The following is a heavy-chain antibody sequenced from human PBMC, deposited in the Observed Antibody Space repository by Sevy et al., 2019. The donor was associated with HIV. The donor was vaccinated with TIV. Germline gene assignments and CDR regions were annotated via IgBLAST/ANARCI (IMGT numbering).Heavy chain of an antibody. J-gene: IGHJ3*02. V-gene: IGHV3-9*01. CDR3: ANKGGSRPNDAFDT. Sequence: GGSLRLSCAASGFTFSDYAMHWVRLVPGKGLEWVSGISWNSGAIGYADSVKGRFTISRDNAKNSLYLQMNGLRAEDTAVYYCANKGGSRPNDAFDTWGQGTMVTVSS. D-gene: IGHD3-10*01. CDR2: ISWNSGAI. CDR1: GFTFSDYA.